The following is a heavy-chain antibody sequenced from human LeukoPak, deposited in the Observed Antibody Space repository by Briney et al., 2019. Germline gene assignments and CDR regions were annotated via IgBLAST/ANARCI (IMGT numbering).Heavy chain of an antibody. J-gene: IGHJ6*03. CDR1: GYTFTSYG. CDR3: ASSLGPAGGPTAARPFYYYYYMDV. V-gene: IGHV1-18*01. CDR2: ISAYNGNT. Sequence: GASVKVSCKASGYTFTSYGISWVRQAPGQGLEWMGWISAYNGNTNYAQKLQGRVTMTTDTSTSTAYMELRSLRSDDTAVYYCASSLGPAGGPTAARPFYYYYYMDVWGKGTTVTVSS. D-gene: IGHD6-6*01.